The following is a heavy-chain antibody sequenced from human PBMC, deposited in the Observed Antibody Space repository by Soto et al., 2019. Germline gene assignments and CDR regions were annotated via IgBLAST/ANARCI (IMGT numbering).Heavy chain of an antibody. CDR2: IIPILGIA. D-gene: IGHD2-15*01. V-gene: IGHV1-69*02. J-gene: IGHJ4*02. Sequence: QVQLVQSGAEVKKPGSSVKVSCKASGGTFSSYTISWVRQAPGQGLEWMGRIIPILGIANYAQKFQGRVTITADKSTSTAYIELSSLRSADTAVYYCAWDGVVAASDYCGQGTMVTVSS. CDR3: AWDGVVAASDY. CDR1: GGTFSSYT.